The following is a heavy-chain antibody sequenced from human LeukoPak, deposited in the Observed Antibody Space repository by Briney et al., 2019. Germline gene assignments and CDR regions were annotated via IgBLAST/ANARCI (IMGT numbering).Heavy chain of an antibody. D-gene: IGHD4-17*01. CDR2: ISYDGSNK. CDR1: GFVFSSYA. J-gene: IGHJ3*02. CDR3: ARYFGDVDAFDI. V-gene: IGHV3-30*04. Sequence: PGGSLRLSCTASGFVFSSYAMHWVRQAPGKGLEWVAAISYDGSNKYYADSVKGRFTISRDNSKNTLYLQMNSLRAEDTAVYYCARYFGDVDAFDIWGQGTMVTVSS.